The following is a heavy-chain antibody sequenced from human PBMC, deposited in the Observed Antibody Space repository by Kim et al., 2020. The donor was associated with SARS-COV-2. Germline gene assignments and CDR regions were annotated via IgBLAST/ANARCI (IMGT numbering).Heavy chain of an antibody. CDR3: ARHYRSWGGDAFDI. CDR1: GFTFSDYY. Sequence: GGSLRLSCAASGFTFSDYYMSWIRQAPGKGLEWVSYISSSGSTIYYADSVKGRFTFSRDNAKNSVYLQMNSLRAEDTAVYYCARHYRSWGGDAFDIWGQGTMVTVSS. J-gene: IGHJ3*02. D-gene: IGHD2-15*01. CDR2: ISSSGSTI. V-gene: IGHV3-11*01.